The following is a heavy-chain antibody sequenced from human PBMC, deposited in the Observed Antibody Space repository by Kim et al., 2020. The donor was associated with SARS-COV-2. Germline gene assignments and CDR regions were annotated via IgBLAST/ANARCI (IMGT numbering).Heavy chain of an antibody. D-gene: IGHD1-26*01. CDR1: GFTFSSYA. J-gene: IGHJ6*02. Sequence: GGSLRLSCAASGFTFSSYAMHWVRQAPGKGLEWVAVIWYDGSNKYYADSVKGRFTISRDNSKNTLYLQMNSLRAEDTAVYYCAKVRGATDRNGMDVWGQGTTVTVSS. CDR2: IWYDGSNK. CDR3: AKVRGATDRNGMDV. V-gene: IGHV3-33*06.